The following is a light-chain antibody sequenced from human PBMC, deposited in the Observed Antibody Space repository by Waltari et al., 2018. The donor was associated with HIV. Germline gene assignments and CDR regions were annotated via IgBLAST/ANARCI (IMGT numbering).Light chain of an antibody. CDR2: SDD. CDR1: SSHIGFSS. V-gene: IGLV1-44*01. Sequence: QSVLTQPPSAAGTPGQRVTISCSGSSSHIGFSSLNWYQQFPGTAPKLLIYSDDQRPSGVPDRFSGSKSGSSASLAISGLQSEDEAAYYCATWDASLNGWVFGGGTKLTVL. J-gene: IGLJ3*02. CDR3: ATWDASLNGWV.